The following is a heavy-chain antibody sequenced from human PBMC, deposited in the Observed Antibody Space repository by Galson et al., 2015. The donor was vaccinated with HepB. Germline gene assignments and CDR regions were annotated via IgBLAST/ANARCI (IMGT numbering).Heavy chain of an antibody. D-gene: IGHD3-10*01. CDR1: GYTFNSYA. CDR3: ARVKLGFGVRGLFIESFSS. Sequence: SVKVSCKASGYTFNSYAITWVRQAPGQGLEWMGWISTYNGDTNYAQNLQGRVTMTTDTSTSTAYMELRSLRSADTALYYCARVKLGFGVRGLFIESFSSWGQGTLVTVSS. J-gene: IGHJ4*02. CDR2: ISTYNGDT. V-gene: IGHV1-18*01.